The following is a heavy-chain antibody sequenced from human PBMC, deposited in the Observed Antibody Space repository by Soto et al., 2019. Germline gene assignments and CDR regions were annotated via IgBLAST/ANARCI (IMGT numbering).Heavy chain of an antibody. CDR2: ISSSTSHT. D-gene: IGHD6-13*01. CDR1: GFTISDYC. CDR3: ARGRGAAADYFDF. J-gene: IGHJ4*02. Sequence: QVQLEESGGGLVKPGGSLRLSCAVSGFTISDYCMTWIRQAPGKGLEWVSYISSSTSHTNYADSVKGRFTMSRDNAKNSLFLQMNSLRAEDTAVYYCARGRGAAADYFDFWGQGTLVTVSS. V-gene: IGHV3-11*05.